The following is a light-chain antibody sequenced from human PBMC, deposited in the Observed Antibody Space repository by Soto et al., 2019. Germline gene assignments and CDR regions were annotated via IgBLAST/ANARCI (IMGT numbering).Light chain of an antibody. Sequence: QSALTQPPSASRSPGQSVTISCTGNSNDVGHSSFISWYQQHPGKGPKLIIYEVSKRPSGVPDRFSGSKSGNTASLSVSGVQDEDEADYFCHAQADNGKHVFGTGTKVTVL. CDR3: HAQADNGKHV. CDR2: EVS. J-gene: IGLJ1*01. CDR1: SNDVGHSSF. V-gene: IGLV2-8*02.